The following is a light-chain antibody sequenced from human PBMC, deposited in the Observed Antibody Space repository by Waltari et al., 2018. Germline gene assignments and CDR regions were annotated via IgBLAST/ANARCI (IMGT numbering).Light chain of an antibody. CDR3: QQYNSYPWT. Sequence: TQMTLSPSTLSASVGDRITITCRASQSISTWLAWYQQKPGKAPKLLIYEALKLESGVPSRFSGGGSGTQFTLTITSLQPDDVGSYYCQQYNSYPWTFGQGTKVEI. V-gene: IGKV1-5*01. CDR1: QSISTW. CDR2: EAL. J-gene: IGKJ1*01.